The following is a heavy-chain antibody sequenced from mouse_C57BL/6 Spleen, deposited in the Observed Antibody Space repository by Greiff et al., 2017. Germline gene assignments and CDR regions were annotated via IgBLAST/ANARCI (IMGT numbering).Heavy chain of an antibody. Sequence: EVQLQQSGPELVKPGASVKISCKASGYTFTDYYMNWVKQSHGKSLEWIGDINPNNGGTSYNQKFKGKATLTVDKSSSTAYMELRSLTSEDSAVYYCARREIYYGNHYWGQGTTLTVSS. D-gene: IGHD2-1*01. CDR1: GYTFTDYY. J-gene: IGHJ2*01. CDR3: ARREIYYGNHY. CDR2: INPNNGGT. V-gene: IGHV1-26*01.